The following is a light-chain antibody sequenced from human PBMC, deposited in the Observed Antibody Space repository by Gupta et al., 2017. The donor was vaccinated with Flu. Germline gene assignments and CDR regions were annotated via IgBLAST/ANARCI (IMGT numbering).Light chain of an antibody. J-gene: IGLJ2*01. CDR2: ENS. V-gene: IGLV1-40*01. CDR1: RSNIGAGYD. Sequence: QSVLTQPPSVSGAPGQGVTISSPGGRSNIGAGYDVHWYQQFPGTAPKLIIFENSNRPSGVPDRFSGSKSGSSASLAITGLQAEDEAEYFCQCYDTSLRVLFGGGTRLTVL. CDR3: QCYDTSLRVL.